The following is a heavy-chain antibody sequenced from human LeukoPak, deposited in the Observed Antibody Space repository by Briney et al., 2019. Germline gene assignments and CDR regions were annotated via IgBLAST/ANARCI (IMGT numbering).Heavy chain of an antibody. V-gene: IGHV3-21*01. CDR1: GFTFSSYS. CDR2: ISSSSSYI. D-gene: IGHD1-26*01. J-gene: IGHJ5*02. Sequence: PGGSLRLSCAASGFTFSSYSMNWVRQAPGRGLEWVSSISSSSSYIYYADSVKGRFTISRDNAKNSLYLQMNSLRAEDTAVYYCASIVGAYGFPWGQGTLVTVSS. CDR3: ASIVGAYGFP.